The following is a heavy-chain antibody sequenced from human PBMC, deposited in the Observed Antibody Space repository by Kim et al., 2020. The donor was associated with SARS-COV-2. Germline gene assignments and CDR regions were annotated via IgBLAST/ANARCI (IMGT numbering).Heavy chain of an antibody. J-gene: IGHJ6*01. V-gene: IGHV3-49*03. CDR1: GFNFDEYA. D-gene: IGHD4-17*01. CDR3: TRGFRRTTVTTADF. CDR2: FRSKGYGGTA. Sequence: GGSLRLSCTTSGFNFDEYAISWFRQTPGKGLEWVVFFRSKGYGGTADYAASVKGRFTISRDDSKGIAYLQMNGLKTEDTAVYYCTRGFRRTTVTTADFWG.